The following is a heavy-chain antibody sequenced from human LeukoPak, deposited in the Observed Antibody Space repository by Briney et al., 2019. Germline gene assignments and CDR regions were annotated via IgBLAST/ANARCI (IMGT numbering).Heavy chain of an antibody. D-gene: IGHD5-24*01. CDR3: ARGGDGYNYKVSHAFDI. Sequence: GGSLRLSCAASGFTFSSYGMHWVRQAPGKGLEWVAFIRYDGSNKYYADSVKGRFTISRDNSKNTLYLQMNSLRAEDTAVYYCARGGDGYNYKVSHAFDIWGQGTMVTVSS. V-gene: IGHV3-30*02. CDR1: GFTFSSYG. J-gene: IGHJ3*02. CDR2: IRYDGSNK.